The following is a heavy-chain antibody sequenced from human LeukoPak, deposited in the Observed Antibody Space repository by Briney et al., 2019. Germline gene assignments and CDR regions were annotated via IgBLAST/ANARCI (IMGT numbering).Heavy chain of an antibody. J-gene: IGHJ4*02. Sequence: SETLSLTCAVYGGSFSGYYWNWIRQPPGKGLEWIGEINHSGSTNYNPSLKSRVTISVDTSKNQFSLKLSSVTAADTAVYYCARRRYYVWGYWGQGTLVTVSS. CDR2: INHSGST. V-gene: IGHV4-34*01. CDR3: ARRRYYVWGY. CDR1: GGSFSGYY. D-gene: IGHD3-10*02.